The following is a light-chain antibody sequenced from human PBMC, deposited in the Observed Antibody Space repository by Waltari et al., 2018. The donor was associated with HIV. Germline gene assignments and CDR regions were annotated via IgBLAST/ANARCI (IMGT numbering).Light chain of an antibody. V-gene: IGLV1-47*01. J-gene: IGLJ3*02. Sequence: QSVLTQPPSASGTPGQSVTLSCSGSSPNFGSNSVSWYNQLPGTAPNLLIYRNNQRPSGVPDRFSGFKSGTSASLAISGLRSEDEADYYCAAWDDNLSGWVFGGGSKLTIL. CDR3: AAWDDNLSGWV. CDR2: RNN. CDR1: SPNFGSNS.